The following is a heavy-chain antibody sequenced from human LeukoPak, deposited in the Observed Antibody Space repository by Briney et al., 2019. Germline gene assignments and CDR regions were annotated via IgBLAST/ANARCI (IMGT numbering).Heavy chain of an antibody. V-gene: IGHV4-59*01. D-gene: IGHD1-26*01. CDR3: ARGLGATSPVDY. Sequence: SETLSLTCTVSGDSISSYYWSWIRQPPGKGLEWIGYIYYSGSTNYNPSLKSRVTISVDTSKNQFSLKLSSVTAADTAVYYCARGLGATSPVDYWGQGTLVTVPS. CDR2: IYYSGST. J-gene: IGHJ4*02. CDR1: GDSISSYY.